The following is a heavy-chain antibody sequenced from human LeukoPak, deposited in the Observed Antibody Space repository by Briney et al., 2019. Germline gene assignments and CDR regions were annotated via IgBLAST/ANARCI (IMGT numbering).Heavy chain of an antibody. V-gene: IGHV3-74*01. CDR3: ARAYCGGDCFDY. Sequence: GASVKVSCKASGYTFTSYWMHWVRQAPGKGLVWVSRINSDGSSTSYADSVKGRFTISRDNAKNTPYLQMNSLRAEDTAVYYCARAYCGGDCFDYWGQGTLVTVSS. D-gene: IGHD2-21*01. CDR1: GYTFTSYW. CDR2: INSDGSST. J-gene: IGHJ4*02.